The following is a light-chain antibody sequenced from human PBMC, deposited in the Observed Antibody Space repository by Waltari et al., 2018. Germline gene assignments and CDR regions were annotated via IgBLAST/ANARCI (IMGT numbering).Light chain of an antibody. J-gene: IGKJ2*01. CDR2: WAS. V-gene: IGKV4-1*01. CDR3: QQYYSTPPT. Sequence: DIVMTQSPDSLAVSLGEGATVNCKSSQTVFYSSTNKNYLAWYQQIPGQPPKLLLYWASTRDSVVPDRFSGSGSETDFTLTISSLQAEDVAVYYCQQYYSTPPTFGQETKLEI. CDR1: QTVFYSSTNKNY.